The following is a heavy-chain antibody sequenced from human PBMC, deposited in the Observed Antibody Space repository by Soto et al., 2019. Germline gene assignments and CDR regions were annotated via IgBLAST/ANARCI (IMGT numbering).Heavy chain of an antibody. CDR3: AGDGVGNGAYDGWLDS. Sequence: EVQVVESGGDLVQPGGSLRLSCAASGFTFNSYWMTWVRQAPGKGLEWVANIKQDGREKYYVASVKGRFTISRDNGKNLLYLHMDSLTPDYTADYYCAGDGVGNGAYDGWLDSWGQGTLVTFSS. J-gene: IGHJ5*01. CDR1: GFTFNSYW. D-gene: IGHD1-1*01. V-gene: IGHV3-7*03. CDR2: IKQDGREK.